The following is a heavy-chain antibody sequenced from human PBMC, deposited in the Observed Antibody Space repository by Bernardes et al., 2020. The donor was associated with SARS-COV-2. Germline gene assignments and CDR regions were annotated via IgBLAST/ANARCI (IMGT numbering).Heavy chain of an antibody. J-gene: IGHJ5*02. Sequence: GSLRLSCVVSGFSFNNYWMTWVRQAPGKGLEWVANIKQDGSENYYADSVKGRFTISRDNAKNTLYLQMNSLRGEDTAVYYCASRRDLVDHWGQGTLVTVSS. CDR2: IKQDGSEN. CDR1: GFSFNNYW. CDR3: ASRRDLVDH. V-gene: IGHV3-7*01.